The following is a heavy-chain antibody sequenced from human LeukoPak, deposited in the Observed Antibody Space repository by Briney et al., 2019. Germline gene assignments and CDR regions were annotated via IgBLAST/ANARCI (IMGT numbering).Heavy chain of an antibody. CDR3: AREVSNPADY. CDR1: GGTFSSYA. D-gene: IGHD2-8*01. V-gene: IGHV1-2*02. CDR2: INPNSGGT. Sequence: ASVKVSCKASGGTFSSYAISWVRQAPGQGLEWMGWINPNSGGTNYAQKFQGRVTMTRDTSISTAYMELSRLRSDDTAVYYRAREVSNPADYWGQGTLVTVSS. J-gene: IGHJ4*02.